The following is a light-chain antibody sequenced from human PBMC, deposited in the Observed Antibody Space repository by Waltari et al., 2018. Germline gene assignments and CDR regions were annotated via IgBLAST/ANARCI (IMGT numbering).Light chain of an antibody. J-gene: IGKJ1*01. CDR3: QQYNNWPGT. CDR2: GAS. Sequence: EIVMTQSPATLSVSPGERATLSCRASQSVSSDLAWYHQKPGQAPRLLIYGASPRATGIPASFTGSGSGPEFRLTISSMQSEDFAVYYCQQYNNWPGTFGQGTKVEIK. CDR1: QSVSSD. V-gene: IGKV3-15*01.